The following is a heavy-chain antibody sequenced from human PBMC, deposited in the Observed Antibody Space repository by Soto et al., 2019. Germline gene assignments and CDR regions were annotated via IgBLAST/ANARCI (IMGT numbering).Heavy chain of an antibody. CDR1: GGTFSSYA. CDR3: ARCSSSWYRPSYYYYGMDV. Sequence: QVQLVQSGAEVKKPGSSVKVSCKASGGTFSSYAISWVRQAPGQGLEWMGGIIPIFGTANYAQKFQGRVTITADESTSTAYMELSSLRSEDTAVYYCARCSSSWYRPSYYYYGMDVWGQGTTVTVSS. J-gene: IGHJ6*02. CDR2: IIPIFGTA. D-gene: IGHD6-13*01. V-gene: IGHV1-69*12.